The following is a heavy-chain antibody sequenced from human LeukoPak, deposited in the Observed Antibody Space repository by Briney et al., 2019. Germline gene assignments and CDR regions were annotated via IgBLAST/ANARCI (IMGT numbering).Heavy chain of an antibody. Sequence: GGSLRLSCAASGFTFSSYAMSWVRQAPGKGLVWVSRINSDGSITNYADSVKGRFTISRNNAKNTLYLQMSSLRAEDTAVYYCAKIDAYWGQGTFVTVSS. J-gene: IGHJ4*02. CDR2: INSDGSIT. CDR1: GFTFSSYA. V-gene: IGHV3-74*01. CDR3: AKIDAY.